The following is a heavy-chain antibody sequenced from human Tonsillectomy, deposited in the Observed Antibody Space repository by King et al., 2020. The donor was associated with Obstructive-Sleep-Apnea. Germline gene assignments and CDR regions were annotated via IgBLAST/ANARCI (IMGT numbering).Heavy chain of an antibody. CDR3: ARDREQQLGGYFYYGMDV. Sequence: DVQLVESGGGLVKPGGSLRLSCAASGFSFSIYSMNWVRQAPGKGLEWVSSISCSSGSVYYADSVKGRVTISRENAKNSLYPQMNSLRAEDTAVYDCARDREQQLGGYFYYGMDVWGQGTTVTVSS. CDR1: GFSFSIYS. J-gene: IGHJ6*02. CDR2: ISCSSGSV. V-gene: IGHV3-21*01. D-gene: IGHD6-13*01.